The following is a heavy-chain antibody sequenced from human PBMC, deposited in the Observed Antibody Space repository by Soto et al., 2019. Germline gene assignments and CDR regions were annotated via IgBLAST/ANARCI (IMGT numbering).Heavy chain of an antibody. J-gene: IGHJ5*02. CDR2: IFSNDEK. Sequence: SGPTLVNPTETLTLTCTVSGFSLSNARMGVSWIRQPPGKALEWLAHIFSNDEKSYSTSLKSRLTISKDTSKSQVVLTMTNMDPVDTATYYCARSGITMVRGVAGWFDPWGQGTLVTVSS. CDR1: GFSLSNARMG. D-gene: IGHD3-10*01. CDR3: ARSGITMVRGVAGWFDP. V-gene: IGHV2-26*01.